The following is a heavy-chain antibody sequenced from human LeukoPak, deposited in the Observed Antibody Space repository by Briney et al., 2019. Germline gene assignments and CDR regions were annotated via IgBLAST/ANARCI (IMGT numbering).Heavy chain of an antibody. CDR2: IWYDGSNK. D-gene: IGHD1-1*01. Sequence: GRSLRLSCAASGFTFSSYGMHWVRQAPGKGLEWVAVIWYDGSNKYYADPVKGRFTISRDNSKNTLYLQMNSLRAEDTAVYYCARELISTTWRGNRSYFDLWGRGTLVTVSS. V-gene: IGHV3-33*01. J-gene: IGHJ2*01. CDR1: GFTFSSYG. CDR3: ARELISTTWRGNRSYFDL.